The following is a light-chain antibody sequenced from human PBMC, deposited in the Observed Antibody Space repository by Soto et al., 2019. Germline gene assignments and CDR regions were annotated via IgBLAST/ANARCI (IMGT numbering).Light chain of an antibody. V-gene: IGLV2-8*01. CDR1: SSDVGGYNY. J-gene: IGLJ1*01. CDR3: SPYAGSNNFV. Sequence: QSALTQPPSASGSPGQSVTISCTGTSSDVGGYNYVSWYQQHPGKAPKLMIFEVSKRPSGVPDRFSGSKSGNRASLTVSGLQAEDEADYYCSPYAGSNNFVFGTGTKLTVL. CDR2: EVS.